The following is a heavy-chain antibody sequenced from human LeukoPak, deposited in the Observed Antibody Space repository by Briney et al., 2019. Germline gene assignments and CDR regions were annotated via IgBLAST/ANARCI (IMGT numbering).Heavy chain of an antibody. CDR3: ARDLTHSGSYIY. CDR2: ISSSGSTI. V-gene: IGHV3-48*03. J-gene: IGHJ4*02. D-gene: IGHD1-26*01. CDR1: GFTFSSYE. Sequence: HAGGSLRLSCAASGFTFSSYEMNWVRQAPGKGLEWVSYISSSGSTIYYADSVKGRFTISRDISKNTVYLQMNNLRADDTAVYYCARDLTHSGSYIYWGQGTLVTVSS.